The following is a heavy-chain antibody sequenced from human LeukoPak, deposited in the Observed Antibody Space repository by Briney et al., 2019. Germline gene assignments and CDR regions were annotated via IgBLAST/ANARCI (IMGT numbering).Heavy chain of an antibody. CDR2: ISWNSGSI. J-gene: IGHJ4*02. Sequence: GRSLRLSCAASGFTFDDYAMHWVRRAPGKGLEWVSGISWNSGSIGYADSVKGRFTISRDNAKNSLYLQMNSLRAEDTALYYCAKSPPGMATTYYFDYWGQGTLVTVSS. CDR1: GFTFDDYA. CDR3: AKSPPGMATTYYFDY. D-gene: IGHD5-24*01. V-gene: IGHV3-9*01.